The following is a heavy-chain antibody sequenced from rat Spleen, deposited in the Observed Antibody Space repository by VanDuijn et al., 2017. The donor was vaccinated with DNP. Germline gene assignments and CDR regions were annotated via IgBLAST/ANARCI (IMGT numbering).Heavy chain of an antibody. Sequence: EVQLVESGGGLVQPGRSLKLSCAASGFTFGDYDMAWVRQAPEKGLEWVTTITSSGGSTYYPDSVKGRFTISRDNAKSTLYLQMNSLRSEDTATYYCARHDGNYGYNRAWDWGQGVMVTVSS. CDR1: GFTFGDYD. J-gene: IGHJ2*01. CDR3: ARHDGNYGYNRAWD. D-gene: IGHD1-9*01. CDR2: ITSSGGST. V-gene: IGHV5-7*01.